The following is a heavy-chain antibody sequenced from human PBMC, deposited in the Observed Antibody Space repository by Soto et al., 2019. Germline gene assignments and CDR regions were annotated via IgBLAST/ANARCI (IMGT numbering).Heavy chain of an antibody. D-gene: IGHD6-19*01. CDR3: ATKKEYSSGWPFDY. Sequence: SETLSLTCTVSGGSISSGDCYRSWIRQPPGKGLEWIGYISYSGSTHYNPSLETRVTISVDTSKNQLSLKLTSVTAADTAVYYCATKKEYSSGWPFDYWGQGTLVTVSS. CDR1: GGSISSGDCY. V-gene: IGHV4-30-4*08. CDR2: ISYSGST. J-gene: IGHJ4*02.